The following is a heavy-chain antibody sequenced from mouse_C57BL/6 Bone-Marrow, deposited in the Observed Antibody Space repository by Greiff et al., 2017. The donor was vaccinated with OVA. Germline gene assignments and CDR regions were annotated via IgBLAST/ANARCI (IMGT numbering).Heavy chain of an antibody. Sequence: VQLVESGAELARPGASVKMSCKASGYTFTSYTMHWVKQRPGQGLEWIGYINPSSGYTKYNQKFKDKATLTADKSSSTAYMQLSSLTSVDSAVYYCARRDYYGSSYYFDYWGQGTTLTVSS. CDR3: ARRDYYGSSYYFDY. CDR2: INPSSGYT. V-gene: IGHV1-4*01. CDR1: GYTFTSYT. J-gene: IGHJ2*01. D-gene: IGHD1-1*01.